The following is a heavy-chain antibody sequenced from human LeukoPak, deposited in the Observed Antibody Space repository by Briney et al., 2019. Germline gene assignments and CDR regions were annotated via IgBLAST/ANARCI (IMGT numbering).Heavy chain of an antibody. CDR1: GFTFSSYS. V-gene: IGHV3-21*01. J-gene: IGHJ4*02. Sequence: PGGSLRLSCAASGFTFSSYSMNWVRQAPGKGLEWVSSISSSSSYIYYADSVKGRFTISRDNAKNSLYLQMNSLRAEDTAVYYCARDRSGWYYFDYWGQGTLVTVSS. CDR2: ISSSSSYI. CDR3: ARDRSGWYYFDY. D-gene: IGHD6-19*01.